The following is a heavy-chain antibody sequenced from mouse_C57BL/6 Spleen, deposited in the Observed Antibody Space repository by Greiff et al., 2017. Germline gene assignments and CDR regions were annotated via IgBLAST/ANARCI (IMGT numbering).Heavy chain of an antibody. CDR2: ISSGSSTI. Sequence: DVHLVESGGGLVKPGGSLKLSCAASGFTFSDYGMHWVRQAPEKGLEWVAYISSGSSTIYYADTVKGRFTISRDNAKNTLFLQMTSLRSEDTAMXYCARLYDPKTYFDYWGQGTTLTVSS. V-gene: IGHV5-17*01. CDR3: ARLYDPKTYFDY. D-gene: IGHD2-3*01. CDR1: GFTFSDYG. J-gene: IGHJ2*01.